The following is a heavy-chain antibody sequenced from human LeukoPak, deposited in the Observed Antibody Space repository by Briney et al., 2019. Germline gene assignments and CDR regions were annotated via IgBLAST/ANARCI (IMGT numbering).Heavy chain of an antibody. CDR3: ARGSLGREVSAFFKN. CDR2: INHSGST. J-gene: IGHJ4*02. D-gene: IGHD5/OR15-5a*01. V-gene: IGHV4-34*01. CDR1: GGSISSYY. Sequence: SETLSLTCTVSGGSISSYYWSWIRQPPGKGLEWIGEINHSGSTNYNPSLKSRVTISVDTSENQFSLRLSSVTAADTAVYYCARGSLGREVSAFFKNWGQGILVTVSS.